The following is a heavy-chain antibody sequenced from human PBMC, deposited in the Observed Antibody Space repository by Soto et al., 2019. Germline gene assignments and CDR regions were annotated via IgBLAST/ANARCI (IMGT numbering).Heavy chain of an antibody. CDR1: GFSLTTHGVG. CDR2: VYWDEDR. J-gene: IGHJ3*01. V-gene: IGHV2-5*02. CDR3: AHVVITYGGVIGEDAFDF. Sequence: QITLKESGPTLVKPTETLTLTCTFSGFSLTTHGVGVGWIRQARGEALEWLAVVYWDEDRRYSPSLKNRLSIFKDASKDLVVLLMTNMGPVDTATYFCAHVVITYGGVIGEDAFDFWGQGTTVTVS. D-gene: IGHD3-16*01.